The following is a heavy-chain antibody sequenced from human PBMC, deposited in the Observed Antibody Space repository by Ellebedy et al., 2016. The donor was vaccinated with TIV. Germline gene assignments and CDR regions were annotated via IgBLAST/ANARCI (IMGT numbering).Heavy chain of an antibody. D-gene: IGHD6-6*01. V-gene: IGHV1-69*13. J-gene: IGHJ2*01. CDR3: ARDKSLSSAWNFDL. CDR1: GCTFSNYA. Sequence: AASVKVSCKASGCTFSNYAISWVRQAPGHGLEWMGGIVPIHGTANYAQRFQDRVTITADESTSTVYMELSSLRSDDTAVFYCARDKSLSSAWNFDLWGRGTLVSVSS. CDR2: IVPIHGTA.